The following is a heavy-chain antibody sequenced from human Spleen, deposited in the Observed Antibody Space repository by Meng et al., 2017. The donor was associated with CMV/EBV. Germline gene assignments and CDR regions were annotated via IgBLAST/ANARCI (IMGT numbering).Heavy chain of an antibody. D-gene: IGHD4-11*01. V-gene: IGHV3-48*03. Sequence: GGSLRLSCAASGFTFSSYEMNWVRQAPGKGLEWVSYISSSGSTIYYADSVKGRFTISRDNAKNSLYLQMNSLRAEDTAVYYCARVWGLQPDYYGMDVWGQGTTVTVSS. CDR1: GFTFSSYE. CDR2: ISSSGSTI. CDR3: ARVWGLQPDYYGMDV. J-gene: IGHJ6*02.